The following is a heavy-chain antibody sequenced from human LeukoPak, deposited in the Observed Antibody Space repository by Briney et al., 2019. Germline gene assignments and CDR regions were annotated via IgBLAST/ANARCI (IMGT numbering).Heavy chain of an antibody. Sequence: GGSLRLSCAASGFTFSSYSMNWVRQAPGKGLEWVSSISGSGKYMYYADSVKGRFTISRDNAKNSLYLQVNSLRVEDTAVYYCARVRELIQLLDAFDIWGHGTMVTVSS. CDR2: ISGSGKYM. CDR1: GFTFSSYS. D-gene: IGHD5-18*01. J-gene: IGHJ3*02. V-gene: IGHV3-21*01. CDR3: ARVRELIQLLDAFDI.